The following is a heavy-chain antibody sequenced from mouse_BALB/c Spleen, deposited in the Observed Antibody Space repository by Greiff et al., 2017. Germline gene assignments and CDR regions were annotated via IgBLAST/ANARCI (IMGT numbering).Heavy chain of an antibody. V-gene: IGHV1-18*01. CDR3: ASVYYDYDWFAY. Sequence: VQLKQSGPELVKPGASVKIPCKASGYTFTDYNMDWVKQSHGKSLEWIGDINPNNGGTIYNQKFKGKATLTVDKSSSTAYMELRSLTSEDTAVYYCASVYYDYDWFAYWGQGTLVTVSA. CDR1: GYTFTDYN. J-gene: IGHJ3*01. D-gene: IGHD2-4*01. CDR2: INPNNGGT.